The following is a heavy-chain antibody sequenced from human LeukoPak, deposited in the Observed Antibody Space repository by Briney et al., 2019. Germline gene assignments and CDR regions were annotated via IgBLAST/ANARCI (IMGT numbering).Heavy chain of an antibody. CDR2: INPSGGST. J-gene: IGHJ5*02. D-gene: IGHD6-6*01. CDR3: ARDSRLAAPGWFDP. V-gene: IGHV1-46*01. Sequence: ASVKVSCKASGYTFTSYYMHWVRQAPGQGLEWMGIINPSGGSTSYAQKFRGRVTMTRDMSTSTVYMELSSLRFEDTAVYYCARDSRLAAPGWFDPWGQGTLVTVSS. CDR1: GYTFTSYY.